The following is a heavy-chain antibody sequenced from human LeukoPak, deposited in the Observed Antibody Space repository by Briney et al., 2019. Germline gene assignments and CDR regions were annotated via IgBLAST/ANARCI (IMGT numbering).Heavy chain of an antibody. D-gene: IGHD6-19*01. V-gene: IGHV4-31*03. CDR1: GGSISSGDYY. CDR2: IVHSGST. Sequence: PSQTLSLTCTVSGGSISSGDYYWSWIRQPPGKGLEWIGEIVHSGSTNYNPSLKSRVTISVDTSKKQFSVKLSSVTAADTAVYFCARRIGVATTLDYWGQGTLVTVSS. CDR3: ARRIGVATTLDY. J-gene: IGHJ4*02.